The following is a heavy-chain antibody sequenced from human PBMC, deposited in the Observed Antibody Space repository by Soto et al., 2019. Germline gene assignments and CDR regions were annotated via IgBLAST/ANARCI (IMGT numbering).Heavy chain of an antibody. CDR2: IYDSGSS. CDR3: AHRLTRYTWNYGLFDY. V-gene: IGHV4-59*01. D-gene: IGHD1-7*01. Sequence: PSETLSLTCTVSGGSISSFYWSWIRQTPGKGLEWIGYIYDSGSSYYNPSLKSRVTLSLDTSKNQFSLKLTNMDPVDTGTYYCAHRLTRYTWNYGLFDYWGQGTLVTVSS. J-gene: IGHJ4*02. CDR1: GGSISSFY.